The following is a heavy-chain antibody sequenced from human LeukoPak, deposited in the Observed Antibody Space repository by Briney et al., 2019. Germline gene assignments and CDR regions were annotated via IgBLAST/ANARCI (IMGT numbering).Heavy chain of an antibody. CDR3: ARSYDFSPIDY. CDR2: IYYSGST. V-gene: IGHV4-30-4*08. D-gene: IGHD3-3*01. J-gene: IGHJ4*02. Sequence: SETLSLTCTVSGGSISSGDYYWSWIRQPPGKGLEWIGYIYYSGSTYYKPSLKSRVTISVDTSKNQFSLKLSSVTAADTGVYYCARSYDFSPIDYWGQGTLVTVSS. CDR1: GGSISSGDYY.